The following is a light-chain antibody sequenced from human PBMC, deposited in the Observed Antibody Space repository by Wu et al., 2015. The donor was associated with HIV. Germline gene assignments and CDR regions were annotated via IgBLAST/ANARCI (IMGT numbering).Light chain of an antibody. CDR3: QQRINWPLT. CDR2: GAS. Sequence: EIVLTQSPGTLSLSPGERATLSCRASQSVSSSYLAWYQQKPGQAPRLLIYGASSRATGIPDRLSGSGSGTDFTLTISSLEPEDFAVYYCQQRINWPLTFGGGTKVEIK. V-gene: IGKV3D-20*02. J-gene: IGKJ4*01. CDR1: QSVSSSY.